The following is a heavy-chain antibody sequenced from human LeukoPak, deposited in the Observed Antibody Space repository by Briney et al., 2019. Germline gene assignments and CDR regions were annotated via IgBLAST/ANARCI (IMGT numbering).Heavy chain of an antibody. CDR3: ARCIDGYNWESYYYYYMDV. Sequence: PSETLSLTCTVSGGSISSYYWSWIRQPAGKRLEWIGRIYTSGSTNYNPSLKSRVTMSVDTSKNQFSLKLSSVTAADTAVYYCARCIDGYNWESYYYYYMDVWGKGTTVTVSS. D-gene: IGHD5-24*01. CDR1: GGSISSYY. CDR2: IYTSGST. V-gene: IGHV4-4*07. J-gene: IGHJ6*03.